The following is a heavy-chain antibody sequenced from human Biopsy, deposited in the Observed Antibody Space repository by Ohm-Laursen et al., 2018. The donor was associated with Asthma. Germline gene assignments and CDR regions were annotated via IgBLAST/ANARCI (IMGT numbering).Heavy chain of an antibody. V-gene: IGHV3-30*18. CDR2: ISFDGSNK. CDR3: AKDVFPGWELRRGPDY. CDR1: GFSFSNYG. D-gene: IGHD1-26*01. J-gene: IGHJ4*02. Sequence: SLRLSCAPPGFSFSNYGMHWVRQAPGKGLEWVAVISFDGSNKYYADFVKGRFTISRDNSKNTLYLQMNSLRAEDTAVYYCAKDVFPGWELRRGPDYWGQGTLVTVSS.